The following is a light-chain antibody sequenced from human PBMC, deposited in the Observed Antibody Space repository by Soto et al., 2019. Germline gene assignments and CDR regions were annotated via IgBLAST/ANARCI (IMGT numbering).Light chain of an antibody. CDR3: QQYNNWPKT. J-gene: IGKJ1*01. Sequence: EIVLTQSPGTLSLSPGERATLSCRASQSVSSSYLAWYQQKRGQAPRLLIYAASSRASDIPDRFSGSGSGTDFTLTISRLEPEDFAVYYCQQYNNWPKTFGQGTKVDIK. CDR1: QSVSSSY. V-gene: IGKV3-20*01. CDR2: AAS.